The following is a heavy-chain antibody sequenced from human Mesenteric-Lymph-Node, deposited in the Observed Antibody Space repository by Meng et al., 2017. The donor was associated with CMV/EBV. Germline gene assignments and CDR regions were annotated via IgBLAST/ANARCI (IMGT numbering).Heavy chain of an antibody. D-gene: IGHD2-21*01. CDR3: AREGGGVAPGMDV. CDR2: INSDGSST. J-gene: IGHJ6*02. CDR1: GFTFRNYW. Sequence: GESLKISCAASGFTFRNYWMTWVRQAPGKGLVWVSRINSDGSSTSYADSVKGRFTISRDNAKNTLYLQMNSLRAEDTAVYYCAREGGGVAPGMDVWGQGTTVTVSS. V-gene: IGHV3-74*01.